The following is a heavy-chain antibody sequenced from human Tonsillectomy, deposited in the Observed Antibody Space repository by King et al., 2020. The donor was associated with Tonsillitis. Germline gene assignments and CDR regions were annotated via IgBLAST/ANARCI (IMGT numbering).Heavy chain of an antibody. CDR2: IHDNGGST. CDR3: AKDSLGSNFAY. Sequence: VQLVESGGGLVQPGGSLRLSCAASGFTFSSYAVSWVRQAPGKGLEWVSTIHDNGGSTHYADSVKGRFTISRDNSKNTLYLQMNSLRAEDTAVYYCAKDSLGSNFAYWGQGTLVTVPS. V-gene: IGHV3-23*04. CDR1: GFTFSSYA. J-gene: IGHJ4*02. D-gene: IGHD7-27*01.